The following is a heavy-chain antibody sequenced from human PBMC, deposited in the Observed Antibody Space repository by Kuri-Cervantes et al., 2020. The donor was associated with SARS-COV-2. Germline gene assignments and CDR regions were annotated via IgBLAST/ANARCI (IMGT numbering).Heavy chain of an antibody. CDR1: GGSFSGYY. D-gene: IGHD6-19*01. CDR3: ARGRIGYSSGWSYLYFDL. V-gene: IGHV4-34*01. Sequence: SQTLSLTCAVYGGSFSGYYWSWIRQPPGKGLEWIGEINHSGSTNYNLSLKSRVTISVDTSKNQFSLKLSSVTAADTAVYYCARGRIGYSSGWSYLYFDLWGRGTLVTVSS. CDR2: INHSGST. J-gene: IGHJ2*01.